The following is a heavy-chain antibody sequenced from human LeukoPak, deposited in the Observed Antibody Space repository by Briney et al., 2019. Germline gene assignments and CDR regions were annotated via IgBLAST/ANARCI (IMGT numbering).Heavy chain of an antibody. J-gene: IGHJ4*02. Sequence: SETLSLTCTVSGGSISRYYWSWIRQPPGKGLEWLGYIYYSGSTNYNPSLKSRVTISVDTSKNQFSLKLSSVTAADTAVYYCAGGRPAQDPRVFLFDYWGQGTLVTVSS. D-gene: IGHD2-2*01. V-gene: IGHV4-59*01. CDR2: IYYSGST. CDR1: GGSISRYY. CDR3: AGGRPAQDPRVFLFDY.